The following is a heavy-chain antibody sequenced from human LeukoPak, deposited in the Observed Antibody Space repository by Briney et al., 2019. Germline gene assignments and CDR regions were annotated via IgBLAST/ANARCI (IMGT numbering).Heavy chain of an antibody. J-gene: IGHJ4*02. D-gene: IGHD3-22*01. CDR2: ISYDGSNK. CDR3: ARGIHYCDKLIDY. Sequence: GGSLRLSCAASGFTFSSYAMHWVRQAPGKGLEWVAVISYDGSNKYYADSVKGRFTISRDNSKNTLYLQMNSLRAEDTAVYYCARGIHYCDKLIDYWGQGTLVTVSS. CDR1: GFTFSSYA. V-gene: IGHV3-30*04.